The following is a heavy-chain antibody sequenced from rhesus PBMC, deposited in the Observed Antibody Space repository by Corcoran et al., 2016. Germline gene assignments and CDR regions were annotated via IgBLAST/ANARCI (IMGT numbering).Heavy chain of an antibody. D-gene: IGHD4-29*01. J-gene: IGHJ4*01. V-gene: IGHV3-184*01. CDR1: GSIFSDHF. CDR3: SRKYGIIYFDY. CDR2: IRSKAYGGTA. Sequence: EVQLVESGGDLVQPGGSLRLSCAASGSIFSDHFMYWVRQAPGKGLEWVALIRSKAYGGTAEYAAAVKDRFTLSRDDSKCIAYLQMNSLKTEDTAVYYCSRKYGIIYFDYWGQGVLVTVSS.